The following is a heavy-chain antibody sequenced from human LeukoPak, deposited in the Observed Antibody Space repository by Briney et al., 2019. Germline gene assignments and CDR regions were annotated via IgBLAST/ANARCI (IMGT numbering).Heavy chain of an antibody. V-gene: IGHV5-51*01. CDR1: GYNFTTHW. J-gene: IGHJ4*02. CDR2: IYPGDSDT. CDR3: ARFSSRWYKCDY. D-gene: IGHD6-13*01. Sequence: GESLKISCKGFGYNFTTHWIGWVRQMPGKGLEWMGIIYPGDSDTRYSPSFQGQVTISADKSISTAYLQWSSLKASDTAMYYCARFSSRWYKCDYWGQGTLVTVSS.